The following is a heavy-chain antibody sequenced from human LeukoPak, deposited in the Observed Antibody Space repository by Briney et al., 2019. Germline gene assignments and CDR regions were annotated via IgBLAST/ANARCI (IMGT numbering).Heavy chain of an antibody. D-gene: IGHD3-10*01. J-gene: IGHJ4*02. Sequence: GGSLRLSCAASGFPFSSYAMHWVRQAPGKGLEWVAVISYDGSNKYYADSVKGRFTISRDNSNNTLYLQMNSLRAEDTAVYYCARDEWFGDLRDYWGQGTLATVS. CDR2: ISYDGSNK. V-gene: IGHV3-30*04. CDR3: ARDEWFGDLRDY. CDR1: GFPFSSYA.